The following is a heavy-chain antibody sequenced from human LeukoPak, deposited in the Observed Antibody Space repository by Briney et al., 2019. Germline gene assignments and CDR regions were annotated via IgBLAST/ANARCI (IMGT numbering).Heavy chain of an antibody. V-gene: IGHV4-59*08. Sequence: NSSETLSPTCSVSGAAVTASKYWTCIRLPPGMRLEWIGYISNAGSTDYNPALKSRVTISLETSKNQFSLKLISVTAADRAIYYCARQFKGLVDSWGQGTLVTVSS. CDR3: ARQFKGLVDS. CDR2: ISNAGST. J-gene: IGHJ4*02. CDR1: GAAVTASKY.